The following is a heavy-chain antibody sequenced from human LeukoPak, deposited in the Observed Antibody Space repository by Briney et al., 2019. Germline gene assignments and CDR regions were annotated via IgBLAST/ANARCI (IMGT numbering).Heavy chain of an antibody. J-gene: IGHJ4*02. D-gene: IGHD7-27*01. V-gene: IGHV4-61*02. CDR1: GGSISSGSYY. Sequence: SETLSLTCTVSGGSISSGSYYWSWIRQPAGKGLEWIGRIYTSGSTNYNPSLKSRVTISVDTSKNQFSLKLSSVTAADTAVYYCARDPGTTGEGDYWGQGTLVTVSS. CDR3: ARDPGTTGEGDY. CDR2: IYTSGST.